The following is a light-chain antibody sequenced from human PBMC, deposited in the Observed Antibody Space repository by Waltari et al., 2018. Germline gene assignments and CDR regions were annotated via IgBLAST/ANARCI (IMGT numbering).Light chain of an antibody. Sequence: EIVLTQSPDTLSVSPGESAPRSCSASQTVSGNLAWYQQTPGQAPRLLIYGTSTRAMGIPARFSGSGSGTDFTLTISDLQSDDFAVYYCQQYNNWPPNTFGQGTKVEIK. CDR2: GTS. CDR1: QTVSGN. J-gene: IGKJ2*01. CDR3: QQYNNWPPNT. V-gene: IGKV3D-15*01.